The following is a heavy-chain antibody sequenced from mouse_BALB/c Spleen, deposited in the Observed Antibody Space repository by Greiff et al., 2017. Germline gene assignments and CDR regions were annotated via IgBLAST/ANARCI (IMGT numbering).Heavy chain of an antibody. CDR2: INPENGDT. V-gene: IGHV14-4*02. Sequence: EVQLQQPGAELVKPGASVKLSCKASGYTFTSYWMHWVKQRPGQGLEWIGEINPENGDTEYAPKFQGKATMTADTSSNTAYLQLSSLTSEDTAVYYCNAITTDDWGQGTTLTVSS. CDR3: NAITTDD. D-gene: IGHD1-2*01. J-gene: IGHJ2*01. CDR1: GYTFTSYW.